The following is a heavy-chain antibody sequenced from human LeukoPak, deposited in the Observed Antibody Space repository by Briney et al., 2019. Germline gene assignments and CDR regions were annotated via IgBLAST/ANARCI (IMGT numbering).Heavy chain of an antibody. CDR2: INPNSGGT. CDR3: ASSAYYYDSSGYLDY. D-gene: IGHD3-22*01. V-gene: IGHV1-2*02. Sequence: GASVKVSCKASGYTFTGYYMHWVRQAPGQGLELMGWINPNSGGTNYAQKFQGRVTMTRDTSISTAYMELSRLRSDDTAVYYCASSAYYYDSSGYLDYWGQGTLVTVSS. CDR1: GYTFTGYY. J-gene: IGHJ4*02.